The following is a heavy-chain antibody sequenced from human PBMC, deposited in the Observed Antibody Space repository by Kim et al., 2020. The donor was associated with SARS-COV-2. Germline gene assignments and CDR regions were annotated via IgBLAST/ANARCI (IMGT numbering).Heavy chain of an antibody. Sequence: GGSLRLSCAASGFTFSSYGMHWVRQAPGKGLEWVAVIWYDGSNKYYADSVKGRFTNSRDNSKNTLYLQMNSLRAEDTAVYYCARDGWRTERITMVRGVIRRYYMDVWGKGPTVTVSS. J-gene: IGHJ6*03. CDR3: ARDGWRTERITMVRGVIRRYYMDV. CDR1: GFTFSSYG. V-gene: IGHV3-33*01. D-gene: IGHD3-10*01. CDR2: IWYDGSNK.